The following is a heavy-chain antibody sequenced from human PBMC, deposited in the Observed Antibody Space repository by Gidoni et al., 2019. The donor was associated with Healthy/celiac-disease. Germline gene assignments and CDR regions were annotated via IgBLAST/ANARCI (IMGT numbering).Heavy chain of an antibody. V-gene: IGHV3-73*02. CDR1: GFPFSRCA. D-gene: IGHD3-10*01. CDR2: IRSKANSYAT. CDR3: TRGSYGSGSYPRFDY. J-gene: IGHJ4*02. Sequence: EVQLVESGCGLFQPGGSLNLSCAPSGFPFSRCAMHWVRQASGKGLEWVGRIRSKANSYATAYAASVKGRFTISRDDSKNTAYLQMNSLKTEDTAVYYCTRGSYGSGSYPRFDYWGQGTLVTVSS.